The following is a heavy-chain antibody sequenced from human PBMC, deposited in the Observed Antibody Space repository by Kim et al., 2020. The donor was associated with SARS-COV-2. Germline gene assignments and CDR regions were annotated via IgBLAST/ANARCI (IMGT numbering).Heavy chain of an antibody. CDR1: GFTFSDYY. CDR3: ARDQTLAYYYGSGSYFYYYGMDV. J-gene: IGHJ6*02. CDR2: ISSSSSYT. Sequence: GGSLRLSCAASGFTFSDYYMSWIRQAPGKGLEWVSYISSSSSYTNYADSVKCRFTISRDNAKNSLYLQMNSLRAEDTAVYYCARDQTLAYYYGSGSYFYYYGMDVWGQGTTVTVSS. V-gene: IGHV3-11*06. D-gene: IGHD3-10*01.